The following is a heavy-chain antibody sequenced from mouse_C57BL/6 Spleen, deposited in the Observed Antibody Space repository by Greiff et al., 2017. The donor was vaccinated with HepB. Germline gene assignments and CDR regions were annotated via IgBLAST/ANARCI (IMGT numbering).Heavy chain of an antibody. CDR2: IDPEDGET. J-gene: IGHJ3*01. D-gene: IGHD1-1*02. V-gene: IGHV14-2*01. CDR1: GFNIKDYY. Sequence: VQLQQSGAELVKPGASVKLSCTASGFNIKDYYMHWVKQRTEQGLEWIGRIDPEDGETKYAPKFQGKATITADTSSNAAYLQLSSLTAEATADCYSAGSGGGSPWFAYWGQGTLVTVSA. CDR3: AGSGGGSPWFAY.